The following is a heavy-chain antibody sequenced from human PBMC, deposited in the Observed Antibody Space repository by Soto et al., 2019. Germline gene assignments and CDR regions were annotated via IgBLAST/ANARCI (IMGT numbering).Heavy chain of an antibody. J-gene: IGHJ5*02. D-gene: IGHD3-3*01. CDR3: ARVRDWFDP. CDR1: GGSFSGYY. Sequence: SETLSLTCAVYGGSFSGYYWNWIRQPPGKGLEWIGEIDHSGYTNYNPSIKSRVTISVDTSKNQFSLRLTSVTAADTAVYYCARVRDWFDPWGQGTLVTVPQ. CDR2: IDHSGYT. V-gene: IGHV4-34*01.